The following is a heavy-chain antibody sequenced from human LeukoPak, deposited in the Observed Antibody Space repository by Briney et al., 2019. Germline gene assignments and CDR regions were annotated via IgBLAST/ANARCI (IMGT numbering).Heavy chain of an antibody. Sequence: GGSLRLSCAASGFTLSSYEMNWVRQAPGKGLEWVSYISSSGSTIYYADSVKGRFTISRDNAKNSLYLQMNSLRAGDTAVYYCARDWAAAPVYWGQGTLVTVSP. CDR3: ARDWAAAPVY. CDR1: GFTLSSYE. CDR2: ISSSGSTI. V-gene: IGHV3-48*03. D-gene: IGHD6-13*01. J-gene: IGHJ4*02.